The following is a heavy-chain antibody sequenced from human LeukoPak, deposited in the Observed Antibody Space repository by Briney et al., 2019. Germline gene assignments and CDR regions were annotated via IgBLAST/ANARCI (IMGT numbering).Heavy chain of an antibody. CDR1: GYTFIAYY. V-gene: IGHV1-2*02. CDR3: AAQRDPRPFDH. Sequence: GASVTVSCKTSGYTFIAYYLHWVRQAPGQGLEWMGWLNPGPGGTLYAQKFQGRVTMTRDMSMTTAYTELTELRSDDTAVYYCAAQRDPRPFDHWGQGTLITVSS. J-gene: IGHJ4*02. CDR2: LNPGPGGT. D-gene: IGHD5-24*01.